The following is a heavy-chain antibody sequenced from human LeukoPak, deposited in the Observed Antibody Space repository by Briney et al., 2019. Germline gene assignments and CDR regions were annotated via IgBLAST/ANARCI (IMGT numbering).Heavy chain of an antibody. Sequence: QPGGSLRLSCAASGFTFGSYEMNWVRQAPGKGLEWASYISSSGSAIYYADSVKGRFTISRDNAKNSLYLQMNSLRAEDTAVYYCARAGWELRRSFDYWGQGTLVTVSS. CDR3: ARAGWELRRSFDY. V-gene: IGHV3-48*03. D-gene: IGHD2-15*01. CDR1: GFTFGSYE. J-gene: IGHJ4*02. CDR2: ISSSGSAI.